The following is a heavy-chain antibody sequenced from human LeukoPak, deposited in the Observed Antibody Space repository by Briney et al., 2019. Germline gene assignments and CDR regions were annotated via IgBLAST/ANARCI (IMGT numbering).Heavy chain of an antibody. CDR1: GYTFTSYD. CDR2: MNPNSGNT. J-gene: IGHJ6*03. Sequence: ASVKVSCKASGYTFTSYDINWVRQATGQGLEWMGWMNPNSGNTGYAQKFQGRVTMTRDTSISTAYMELSRLRSDDTAVYYCARELNDLMITSFYYYYMDVWGKGTTVTISS. V-gene: IGHV1-8*01. D-gene: IGHD3-16*01. CDR3: ARELNDLMITSFYYYYMDV.